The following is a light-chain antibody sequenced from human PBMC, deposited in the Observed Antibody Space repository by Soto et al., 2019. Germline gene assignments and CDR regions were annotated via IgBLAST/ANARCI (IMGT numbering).Light chain of an antibody. CDR2: FAS. V-gene: IGKV3-11*01. Sequence: EIVMTQSPATLSLSPGERATLSCRASQSVGKYLVWYQQKPGQAPRLLIYFASNRATGIPPRFSGSGSGTDITLTIVSLEPEDFALFYCQQRSAWPWTFGQGTKVDIK. CDR1: QSVGKY. J-gene: IGKJ1*01. CDR3: QQRSAWPWT.